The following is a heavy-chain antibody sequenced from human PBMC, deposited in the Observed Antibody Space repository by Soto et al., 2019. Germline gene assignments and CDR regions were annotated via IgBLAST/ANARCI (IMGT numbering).Heavy chain of an antibody. CDR2: ISDHGDKV. D-gene: IGHD3-22*01. CDR3: ARAHYHDSSGPNGHAFDI. CDR1: EFTFSDYA. J-gene: IGHJ3*02. Sequence: QVQLVESGGGVVQPGRSLRLSCAGSEFTFSDYAMHCVRQAPGKGLEWVAVISDHGDKVFYADSMKDRLTISRDNSKSTLFLQLTSLGPEDTALYYCARAHYHDSSGPNGHAFDIWGQGTLVTVSS. V-gene: IGHV3-30-3*01.